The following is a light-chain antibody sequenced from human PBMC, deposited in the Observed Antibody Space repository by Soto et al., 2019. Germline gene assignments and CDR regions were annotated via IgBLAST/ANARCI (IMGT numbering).Light chain of an antibody. Sequence: SYELTQPPSVSVAPGKTARITCGGNNIGSKSVHGYQQKPGQAPVLVIYYDSERPSGIPERFSGSNSGNTATLTISRVEAGDEADYYCPVWDSSSDHVVFGGGTKLTVL. V-gene: IGLV3-21*04. CDR2: YDS. CDR3: PVWDSSSDHVV. J-gene: IGLJ2*01. CDR1: NIGSKS.